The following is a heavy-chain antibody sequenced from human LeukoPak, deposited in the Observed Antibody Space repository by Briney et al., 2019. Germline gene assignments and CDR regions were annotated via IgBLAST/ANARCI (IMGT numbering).Heavy chain of an antibody. Sequence: SVKVSCKASGGTFSSYAISWVRQAPGQGLEWMGGIIPIFGTANYAQKFQGRVTITADEPTSTAYMELSSLRSEDTAVYYCAREKQLVRDAFDIWGQGTMVTVSS. CDR3: AREKQLVRDAFDI. J-gene: IGHJ3*02. CDR1: GGTFSSYA. CDR2: IIPIFGTA. D-gene: IGHD6-13*01. V-gene: IGHV1-69*13.